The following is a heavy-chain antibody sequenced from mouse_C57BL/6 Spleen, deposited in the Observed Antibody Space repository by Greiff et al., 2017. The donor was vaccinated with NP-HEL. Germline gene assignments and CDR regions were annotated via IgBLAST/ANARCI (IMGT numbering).Heavy chain of an antibody. CDR1: GFNIKDYY. D-gene: IGHD1-1*01. J-gene: IGHJ4*01. CDR3: APTVVAEAMDY. V-gene: IGHV14-2*01. CDR2: IDPEDGET. Sequence: VHVKQSGAELVRPGASVKLSCTASGFNIKDYYMHWVKQRTEQGLEWIGRIDPEDGETKYAPKFPGKATITADTSSNTAYLQLSSLTSEDTAVYYCAPTVVAEAMDYWGQGTSVTVSS.